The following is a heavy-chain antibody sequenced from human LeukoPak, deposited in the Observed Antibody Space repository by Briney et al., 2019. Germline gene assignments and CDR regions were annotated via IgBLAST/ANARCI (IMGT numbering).Heavy chain of an antibody. Sequence: VASVTVSCTASGYTFTSYDINWVRQATGQGLEWMGWMSPNSDNTGYAQKFQGRVTFTRDTSISTAYMELRSLTSEDTAVYYCARDYGGSSGWFDPWGQGTLVTVSS. V-gene: IGHV1-8*01. CDR1: GYTFTSYD. D-gene: IGHD4-23*01. CDR3: ARDYGGSSGWFDP. J-gene: IGHJ5*02. CDR2: MSPNSDNT.